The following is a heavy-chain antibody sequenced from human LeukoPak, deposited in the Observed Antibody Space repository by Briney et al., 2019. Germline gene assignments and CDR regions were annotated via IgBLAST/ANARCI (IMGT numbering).Heavy chain of an antibody. V-gene: IGHV3-73*01. CDR3: TGNYYGSGSYADFDY. CDR2: IRSTANGYAT. Sequence: GGSLRLSCAASGFTFSGSALHWVRQASGKGLEWVGRIRSTANGYATAHAASVKGRFTISRDDSKNTAYLQMDSLKTEDTAVYYCTGNYYGSGSYADFDYWGQGTLVTVSS. CDR1: GFTFSGSA. J-gene: IGHJ4*02. D-gene: IGHD3-10*01.